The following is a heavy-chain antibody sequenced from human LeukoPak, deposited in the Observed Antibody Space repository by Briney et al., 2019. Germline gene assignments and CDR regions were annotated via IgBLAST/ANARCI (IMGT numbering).Heavy chain of an antibody. V-gene: IGHV3-23*01. CDR3: AKDTRVYDSSGYYSA. J-gene: IGHJ5*02. CDR2: ISGSGGST. Sequence: PGGSLRLSCAASGFTFSSYAMSWVRQAPGQGLEWVSAISGSGGSTYYADSVKGRFTISRDNSKDTPYLQMNSLRAEDTAVYYCAKDTRVYDSSGYYSAWGQGTLVTVSS. CDR1: GFTFSSYA. D-gene: IGHD3-22*01.